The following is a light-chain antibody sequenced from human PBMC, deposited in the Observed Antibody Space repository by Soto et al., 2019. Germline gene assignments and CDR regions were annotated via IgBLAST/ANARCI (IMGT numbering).Light chain of an antibody. CDR1: QGVRSD. CDR2: GAS. V-gene: IGKV3-15*01. CDR3: QQYYSYPPFT. Sequence: EIAMTQSPDTLSVSPGDRATLSCRASQGVRSDLAWYQQKAGQSPRLLIYGASTRAAETPARFSGSGSETEFTLTISSLQSEDFATYYCQQYYSYPPFTFGPGTKVDIK. J-gene: IGKJ3*01.